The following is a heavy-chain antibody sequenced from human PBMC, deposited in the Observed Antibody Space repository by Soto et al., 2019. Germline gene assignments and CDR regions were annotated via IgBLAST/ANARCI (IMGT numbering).Heavy chain of an antibody. V-gene: IGHV1-69*06. CDR2: IIPIFGTA. Sequence: SVKVSCKASGGTFSSYAISWVRQAPGQGLEWMGGIIPIFGTANYAQKFQGRVTITADKSTSTAYMELSSLRSEDTAVYYCARDHHYYDSSGYYKTDAFDIWGQGTMVTV. D-gene: IGHD3-22*01. CDR1: GGTFSSYA. CDR3: ARDHHYYDSSGYYKTDAFDI. J-gene: IGHJ3*02.